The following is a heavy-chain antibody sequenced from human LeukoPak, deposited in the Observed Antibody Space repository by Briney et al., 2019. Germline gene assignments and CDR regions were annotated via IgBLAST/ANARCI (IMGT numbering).Heavy chain of an antibody. V-gene: IGHV3-69-1*01. CDR1: GFTFSNYD. D-gene: IGHD3-22*01. J-gene: IGHJ5*02. CDR3: ARAGGVPITGSGYPNWFDP. CDR2: ISSSSYI. Sequence: GGSLRLSCAASGFTFSNYDMSWVRQAPGKGLEWVSVISSSSYIYYADSVKGRFTISRDNAKNSLYLQMNSLRAEDTAVYYCARAGGVPITGSGYPNWFDPWGQGTLVTVSS.